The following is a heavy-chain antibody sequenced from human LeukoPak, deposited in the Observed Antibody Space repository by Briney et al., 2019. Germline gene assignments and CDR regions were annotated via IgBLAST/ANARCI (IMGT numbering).Heavy chain of an antibody. Sequence: GGSLRLSCAASGLTFSSYAMSWVRQAPGKGLEWVSAISGSGGSTYYADSVKGRFTISRDNSKNTLYLQMNSLRAEDTAVYYCAKDTTVVTDAPDYWGQGTLVTVSS. V-gene: IGHV3-23*01. D-gene: IGHD4-23*01. CDR3: AKDTTVVTDAPDY. J-gene: IGHJ4*02. CDR2: ISGSGGST. CDR1: GLTFSSYA.